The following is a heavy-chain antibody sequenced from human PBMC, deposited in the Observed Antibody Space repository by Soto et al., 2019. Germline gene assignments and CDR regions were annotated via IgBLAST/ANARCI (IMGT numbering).Heavy chain of an antibody. V-gene: IGHV4-4*02. J-gene: IGHJ4*02. Sequence: PSETLSLTCAVSGGSISSSNWWSWVRRPPGKGLEWIGEIYHSGSTNYNPSLKSRVTISVDKSKNQFSLKLSSVTAADTAVYYCARDRSITYYYGSGSYYKDWYFDYWGQGTLVTVSS. D-gene: IGHD3-10*01. CDR3: ARDRSITYYYGSGSYYKDWYFDY. CDR1: GGSISSSNW. CDR2: IYHSGST.